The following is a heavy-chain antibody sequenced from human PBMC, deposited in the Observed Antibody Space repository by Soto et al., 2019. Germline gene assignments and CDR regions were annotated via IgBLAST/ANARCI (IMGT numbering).Heavy chain of an antibody. J-gene: IGHJ3*02. CDR1: GFTFSSYA. D-gene: IGHD4-17*01. Sequence: GGSLRLSCAASGFTFSSYAMSWVRQAPGKGLEWVSAISGSGGSTYYADSVKGRFTISRDNSKNTLYLQMNSLRAEDTAVYYCAKDHVFSDYGDYVSAFDIWGQGTMVTVSS. CDR3: AKDHVFSDYGDYVSAFDI. CDR2: ISGSGGST. V-gene: IGHV3-23*01.